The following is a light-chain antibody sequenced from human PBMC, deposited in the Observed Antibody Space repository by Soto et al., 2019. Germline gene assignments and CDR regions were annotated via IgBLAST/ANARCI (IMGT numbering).Light chain of an antibody. V-gene: IGLV1-40*01. CDR2: ANI. CDR1: SSNIGAGYD. CDR3: QSYDSSLSSHVV. J-gene: IGLJ2*01. Sequence: QSVLTQPPSVSGAPGQRVTISCTGSSSNIGAGYDVHWYQQLPGTATKLLIYANINRPSGVPDRFSGSKSGTSASLAITGLQAEDEADYYCQSYDSSLSSHVVFGGGTTLTVL.